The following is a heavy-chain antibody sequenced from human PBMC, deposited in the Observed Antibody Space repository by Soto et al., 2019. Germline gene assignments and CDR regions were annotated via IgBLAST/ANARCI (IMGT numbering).Heavy chain of an antibody. CDR2: ISWDGGST. D-gene: IGHD6-13*01. CDR3: AKDWALLVTGENYGMDV. V-gene: IGHV3-43*01. CDR1: GFTFDDYT. J-gene: IGHJ6*02. Sequence: DVQLVESGGVVVQPGGSLRLSCAASGFTFDDYTMHWVRQAPWKGLEWVSLISWDGGSTYYADSVKGRFTISRDNSKNSLYLQMNSLRTEDTALYYCAKDWALLVTGENYGMDVWGQGTTVTVSS.